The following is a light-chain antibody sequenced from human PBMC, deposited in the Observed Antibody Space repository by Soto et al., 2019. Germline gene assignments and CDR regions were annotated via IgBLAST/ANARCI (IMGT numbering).Light chain of an antibody. CDR3: SSFTTSSTWV. Sequence: QYALTQPASVSGSPGQSITISCTGTSGDVGTYNYVSWYQQHPGKAPKLMIYEVSNRPSGVSNRFSGSKSGNTASLTISGLQADDESDYYCSSFTTSSTWVFGGGTKLTVL. J-gene: IGLJ3*02. CDR2: EVS. V-gene: IGLV2-14*01. CDR1: SGDVGTYNY.